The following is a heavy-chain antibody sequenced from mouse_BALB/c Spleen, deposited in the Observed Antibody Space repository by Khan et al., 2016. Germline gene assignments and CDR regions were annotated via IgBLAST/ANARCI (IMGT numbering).Heavy chain of an antibody. D-gene: IGHD1-1*01. CDR3: ASHYYGGRGNYFDY. V-gene: IGHV9-1*02. CDR2: INTYTGEP. J-gene: IGHJ2*01. CDR1: GYTLTNFG. Sequence: QIQLVQSGPELKKPGETVKISCKASGYTLTNFGMNWMKQAPGKGLKWMGWINTYTGEPTYADDFKGRFAFSLETSASTAYLQINSLKNEYMATYFCASHYYGGRGNYFDYWGQGTTLTVSS.